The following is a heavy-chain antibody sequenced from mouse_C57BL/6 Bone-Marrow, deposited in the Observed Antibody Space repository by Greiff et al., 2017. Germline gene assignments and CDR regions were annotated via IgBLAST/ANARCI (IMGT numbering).Heavy chain of an antibody. D-gene: IGHD2-2*01. Sequence: QVQLQQPGAELVMPGASVKLSCKASGYTFTSYWMHWVKQRPGQGLEWIGEIDPSDSYTNYNQKFKGKSTLTVDKSSSTAYMQLSSLTSEDSAVYYCARRRAYGYDGGPWFAYWGQGTLVTVSA. CDR2: IDPSDSYT. V-gene: IGHV1-69*01. CDR1: GYTFTSYW. J-gene: IGHJ3*01. CDR3: ARRRAYGYDGGPWFAY.